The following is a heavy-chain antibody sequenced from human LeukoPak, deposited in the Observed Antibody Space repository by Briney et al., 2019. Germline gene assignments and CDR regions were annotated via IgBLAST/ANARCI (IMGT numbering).Heavy chain of an antibody. CDR2: IYYSGGT. J-gene: IGHJ3*02. V-gene: IGHV4-59*08. Sequence: SETLSLTCTVSGDSISSYYWSWSRQPPGKGLEWIGYIYYSGGTDYNPSLKSRVTISVDTSKNQFSLKLRSVTAADTAVYYCARHVTISGPYDASDIWGQGTMVTVSP. CDR3: ARHVTISGPYDASDI. D-gene: IGHD5-24*01. CDR1: GDSISSYY.